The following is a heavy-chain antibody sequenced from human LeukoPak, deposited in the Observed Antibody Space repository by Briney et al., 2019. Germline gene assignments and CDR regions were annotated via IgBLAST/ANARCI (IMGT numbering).Heavy chain of an antibody. J-gene: IGHJ3*02. CDR3: ARDSREFGSGYYNDAFDI. V-gene: IGHV4-31*03. D-gene: IGHD3-22*01. CDR1: GGSISGGGYY. Sequence: PSETLSLTCTVSGGSISGGGYYWSWIRQHPGKGLEWIGSIYDSGSTYYNPSLKSRVTISVDTSKNQFSLKLSSVTAADTAEYYCARDSREFGSGYYNDAFDIWGQGTIVRLST. CDR2: IYDSGST.